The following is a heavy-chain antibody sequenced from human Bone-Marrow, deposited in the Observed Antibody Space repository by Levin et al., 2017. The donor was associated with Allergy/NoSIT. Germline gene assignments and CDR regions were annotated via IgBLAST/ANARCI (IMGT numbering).Heavy chain of an antibody. D-gene: IGHD5-12*01. CDR2: ISFDGDNK. CDR3: ARGYSGYYFDY. CDR1: AFTFSSYN. Sequence: GESLKISCEASAFTFSSYNMHWVRQAPGKGLEWVALISFDGDNKYYADSVKGRFTISRDSSKNTLYLQMNSLRAEDTAVYYCARGYSGYYFDYWGQGTLVSVSS. J-gene: IGHJ4*02. V-gene: IGHV3-30-3*01.